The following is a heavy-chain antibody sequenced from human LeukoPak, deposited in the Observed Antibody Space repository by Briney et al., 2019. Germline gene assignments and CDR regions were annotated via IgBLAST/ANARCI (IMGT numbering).Heavy chain of an antibody. J-gene: IGHJ3*02. CDR3: ARFPLGGLLFRVRGAFDI. CDR2: INHSGST. Sequence: SETLSLTCAVYGGSFSGYYWSWIRQPPGKGLEWIGEINHSGSTNYNPSLKSRVTISVDTSKNQFSLKLSSVTAADTAVYYCARFPLGGLLFRVRGAFDIWGQGTMVTVSS. V-gene: IGHV4-34*01. D-gene: IGHD2-21*02. CDR1: GGSFSGYY.